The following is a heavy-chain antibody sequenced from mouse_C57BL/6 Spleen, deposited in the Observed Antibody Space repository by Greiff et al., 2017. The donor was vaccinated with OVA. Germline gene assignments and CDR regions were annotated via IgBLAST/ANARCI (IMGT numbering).Heavy chain of an antibody. CDR2: IDPENGDT. CDR1: GFNIKDDY. D-gene: IGHD3-2*02. Sequence: EVKLVESGAELVRPGASVKLSCTASGFNIKDDYMHWVKQRPEQGLEWIGWIDPENGDTEYASKFQGKATITADKSSNTAYLQLSSLTSEDTAVYYCTATAQGRGFAYWGQGTLVTVSA. V-gene: IGHV14-4*01. CDR3: TATAQGRGFAY. J-gene: IGHJ3*01.